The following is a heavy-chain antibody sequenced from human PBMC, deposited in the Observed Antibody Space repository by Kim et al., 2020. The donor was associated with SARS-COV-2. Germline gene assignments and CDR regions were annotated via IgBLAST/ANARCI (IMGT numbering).Heavy chain of an antibody. CDR1: GGSISSGGYY. CDR3: ARVVEYYYDSSGYYYRRFALYFDY. J-gene: IGHJ4*02. CDR2: IYYSGST. Sequence: SETLSLTCTVSGGSISSGGYYWSWIRQHPGKGLEWIGYIYYSGSTYYNPSLKSRVTISVDTSKNQFSLKLSSVTAADTAVYYCARVVEYYYDSSGYYYRRFALYFDYWGQGTLVTVSS. D-gene: IGHD3-22*01. V-gene: IGHV4-31*03.